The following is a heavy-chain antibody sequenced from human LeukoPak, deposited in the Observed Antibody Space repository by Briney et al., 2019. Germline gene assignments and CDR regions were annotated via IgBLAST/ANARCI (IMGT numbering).Heavy chain of an antibody. D-gene: IGHD3-16*02. CDR1: GGSFSGYY. V-gene: IGHV4-34*01. CDR2: INHSGST. Sequence: SETLSLTCAVYGGSFSGYYWSWIRQPPGKGLEWIGEINHSGSTNYNPSLKSRVTISVDTSKNQFSLKLSSVTAADTAVYYCARGRRGYYDYVWGSYRPDAFDIWGQGTMVTVSS. J-gene: IGHJ3*02. CDR3: ARGRRGYYDYVWGSYRPDAFDI.